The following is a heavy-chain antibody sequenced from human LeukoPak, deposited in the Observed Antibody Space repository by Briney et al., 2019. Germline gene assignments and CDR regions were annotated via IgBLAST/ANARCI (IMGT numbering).Heavy chain of an antibody. D-gene: IGHD1-1*01. V-gene: IGHV3-23*01. Sequence: GGSLRLSCAASGFTFSSYAMNWVRQAPGKGLEWVSTISGSGANTYNADSVKGRFTISRDNAKNSLSLQMNSLRAEDTAVYYCARDRLLEDRDYHYYYYMDVWGIGTTVTVSS. J-gene: IGHJ6*03. CDR3: ARDRLLEDRDYHYYYYMDV. CDR2: ISGSGANT. CDR1: GFTFSSYA.